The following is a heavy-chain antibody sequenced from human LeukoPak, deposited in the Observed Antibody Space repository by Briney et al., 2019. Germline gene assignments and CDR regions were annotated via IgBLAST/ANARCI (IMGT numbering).Heavy chain of an antibody. CDR2: IYTSGST. D-gene: IGHD6-13*01. V-gene: IGHV4-59*10. CDR3: ARGRWYDY. CDR1: GGSFSGCY. J-gene: IGHJ4*02. Sequence: SETLSLTCAVYGGSFSGCYWSWIRHPAGKGLEWIGRIYTSGSTNYNPSLKSRVTISVDTSKNQFSLKLSSVTAADTAVYYCARGRWYDYWGQGTLVTVSS.